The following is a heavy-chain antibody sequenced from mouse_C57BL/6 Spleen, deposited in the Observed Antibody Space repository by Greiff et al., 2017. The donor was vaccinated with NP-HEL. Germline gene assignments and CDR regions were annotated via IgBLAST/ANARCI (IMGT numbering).Heavy chain of an antibody. CDR2: ISDGGSYT. D-gene: IGHD1-1*01. J-gene: IGHJ1*03. CDR1: GFTFSSYA. Sequence: EVQLVESGGGLVKPGGSLKLSCAASGFTFSSYAMSWVRQTPEKRLEWVATISDGGSYTYYPDNVKGRFTISRDNAKNNLYLQMSHLKSEDTAMYYCARALYGSSPWWYFDVWGTGTTVTVSS. CDR3: ARALYGSSPWWYFDV. V-gene: IGHV5-4*01.